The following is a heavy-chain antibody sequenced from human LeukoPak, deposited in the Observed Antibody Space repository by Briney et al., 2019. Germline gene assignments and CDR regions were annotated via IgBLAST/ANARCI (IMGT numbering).Heavy chain of an antibody. CDR3: ARGGYSSSREYFQH. CDR1: GGSISSGSYY. Sequence: SQTLSLTCTVSGGSISSGSYYWSWIRQPAGKGLEWIGRIYTSGSTNYNPSLKSRVTISVDTSKNQFSPKLSSVTAADTAVYYCARGGYSSSREYFQHWGQGTLVTVSS. V-gene: IGHV4-61*02. D-gene: IGHD6-13*01. J-gene: IGHJ1*01. CDR2: IYTSGST.